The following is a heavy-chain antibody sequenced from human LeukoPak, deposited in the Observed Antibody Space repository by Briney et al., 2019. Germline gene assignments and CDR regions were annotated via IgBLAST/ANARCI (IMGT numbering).Heavy chain of an antibody. D-gene: IGHD5-24*01. V-gene: IGHV4-34*01. CDR1: GGSFSGYY. CDR3: ARHQDGYNRGALDY. J-gene: IGHJ4*02. Sequence: SETLSLTCAVYGGSFSGYYWSWIRQPPGKGLEWIGSIYYSGSTYYNPSLKSRVTISVDTSKNQFSLKLGSVTAADTAVYYCARHQDGYNRGALDYWGQGTLVTVSS. CDR2: IYYSGST.